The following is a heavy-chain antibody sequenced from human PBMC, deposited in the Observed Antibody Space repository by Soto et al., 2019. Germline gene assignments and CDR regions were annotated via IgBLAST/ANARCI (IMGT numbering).Heavy chain of an antibody. CDR3: AGNSGYDYGYYFDY. J-gene: IGHJ4*02. CDR2: IYYSGST. V-gene: IGHV4-59*01. Sequence: SETLSLTCTVSGGSISSYYWSWIRQPPGKGLEWIGYIYYSGSTNYNPSLKSRVTISVDTSKNQFSLKLSSVTAADTAVYYCAGNSGYDYGYYFDYWGQGTLVTVSS. D-gene: IGHD5-12*01. CDR1: GGSISSYY.